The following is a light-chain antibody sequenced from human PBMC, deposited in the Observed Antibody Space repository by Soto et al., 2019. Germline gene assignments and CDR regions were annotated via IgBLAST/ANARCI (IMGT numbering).Light chain of an antibody. V-gene: IGKV3-15*01. Sequence: EIVMTQSPATLSVSPGERATLSCRASQSVNSNLAWYQQKPGQAPRLLIYGASTRATGIPARFRGSGSGTDFPLTISRLEPGDFAVYYCQQYGSSPWTFGQGTKVDI. CDR3: QQYGSSPWT. CDR1: QSVNSN. CDR2: GAS. J-gene: IGKJ1*01.